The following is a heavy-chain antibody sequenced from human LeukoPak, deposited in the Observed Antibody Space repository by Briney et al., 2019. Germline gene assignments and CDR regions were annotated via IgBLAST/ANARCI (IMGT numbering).Heavy chain of an antibody. J-gene: IGHJ4*02. CDR2: IKQDGSEK. CDR1: GFTFSSYW. D-gene: IGHD3-3*01. V-gene: IGHV3-7*01. Sequence: PGGSLRLSCAASGFTFSSYWMSWVRQAPGKGLEWGANIKQDGSEKYYVDSVEGRFTISRDNAKNSLYLQMNSLRAEDTAVYYCASSFSIFGVVPTYWGQGTLVTVSS. CDR3: ASSFSIFGVVPTY.